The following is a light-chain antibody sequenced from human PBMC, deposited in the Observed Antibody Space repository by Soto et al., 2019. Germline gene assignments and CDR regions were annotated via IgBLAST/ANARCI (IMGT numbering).Light chain of an antibody. V-gene: IGKV3-20*01. CDR3: QQYDKAPT. J-gene: IGKJ1*01. CDR2: GAS. CDR1: QSVSAGS. Sequence: DIVLTQSPDTLSLSPGERATLSCRASQSVSAGSLAWYQHRSGQAPRLLIYGASNRATGIPDRFSGSGSGTDFTLTIRTLEPEDFAVYYCQQYDKAPTFGPGTKVEIK.